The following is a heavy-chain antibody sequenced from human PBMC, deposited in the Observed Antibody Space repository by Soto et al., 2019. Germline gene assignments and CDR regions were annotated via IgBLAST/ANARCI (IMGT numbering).Heavy chain of an antibody. CDR1: GFTFSNHD. J-gene: IGHJ4*02. CDR3: AKHLSYYFDATGYHFDY. V-gene: IGHV3-23*01. D-gene: IGHD3-22*01. CDR2: ISGCGCST. Sequence: GVSLRLSWVASGFTFSNHDMSWVRQAQGKGLQWVSSISGCGCSTYYAESLKGRFTISRDNSQNTLFLQMSSLRAEDTAFYFCAKHLSYYFDATGYHFDYWGQGNLVTVSS.